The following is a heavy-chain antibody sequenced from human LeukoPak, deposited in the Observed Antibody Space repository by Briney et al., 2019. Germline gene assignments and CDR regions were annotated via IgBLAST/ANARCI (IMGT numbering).Heavy chain of an antibody. CDR3: AQHLGPHWFDP. CDR2: ISSSGSTI. Sequence: GGSLRLSCAASGFTFSSYEMNWVRQAPGKGLEWVSYISSSGSTIYYADSVKGRFTISGDNAKNSLYLQMNSLRAEDTAVYYCAQHLGPHWFDPWGQGTLVTVSS. V-gene: IGHV3-48*03. J-gene: IGHJ5*02. CDR1: GFTFSSYE. D-gene: IGHD3-3*02.